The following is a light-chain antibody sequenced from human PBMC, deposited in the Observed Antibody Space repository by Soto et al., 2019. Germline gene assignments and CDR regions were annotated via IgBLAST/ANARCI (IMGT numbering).Light chain of an antibody. CDR3: HQYHSLPLT. J-gene: IGKJ4*01. Sequence: DIQMTQSPSSLSASVGDRVTITCQASQDISTSITWYQQRPGKAPKLVIHDASTLETGLPSRLTGSGSGTEFTFTITTLQSEDIATYYCHQYHSLPLTFGGGTKVDIK. CDR1: QDISTS. V-gene: IGKV1-33*01. CDR2: DAS.